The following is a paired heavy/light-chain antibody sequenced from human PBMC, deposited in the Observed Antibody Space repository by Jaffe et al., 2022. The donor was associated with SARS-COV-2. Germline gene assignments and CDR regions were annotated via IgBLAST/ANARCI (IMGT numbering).Light chain of an antibody. J-gene: IGLJ1*01. CDR2: ENN. Sequence: QSVLTQPPSVSAAPGQKVTISCSGSSSNIGDNYVSWYQQLPGTAPKVLVYENNKRPSGIPDRFSGSKSGTSATLAISGLQTGDEADYYCGTWDRRLPGYVFGSGTKVSVL. CDR3: GTWDRRLPGYV. CDR1: SSNIGDNY. V-gene: IGLV1-51*02.
Heavy chain of an antibody. Sequence: QVQLQESGPGLVKPSETLSLICNVSGYSIRNIEYWAWIRQPPGKGLEWIGSIYHTGYTYYNPSLKSQVSISMDTSKNQMSLKMTSVTAADTAVYYCARRNGFCSSTCFNWFDPWGQGTLVTVSA. J-gene: IGHJ5*02. V-gene: IGHV4-38-2*02. CDR3: ARRNGFCSSTCFNWFDP. CDR2: IYHTGYT. D-gene: IGHD2-2*03. CDR1: GYSIRNIEY.